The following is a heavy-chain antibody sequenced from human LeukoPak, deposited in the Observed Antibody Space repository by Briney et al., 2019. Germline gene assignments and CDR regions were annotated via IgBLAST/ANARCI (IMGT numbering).Heavy chain of an antibody. J-gene: IGHJ3*02. D-gene: IGHD1-26*01. CDR2: IYYSGST. Sequence: SETLSLTCTVSGGSISSYYWSWIRQPPGTGLEWIGYIYYSGSTNYNPSLKSRVTISVDTSKNQFSLKLSSVTAADTAVYYCARGRRGWSYLYTLDIWGQGTMVTVSS. V-gene: IGHV4-59*01. CDR3: ARGRRGWSYLYTLDI. CDR1: GGSISSYY.